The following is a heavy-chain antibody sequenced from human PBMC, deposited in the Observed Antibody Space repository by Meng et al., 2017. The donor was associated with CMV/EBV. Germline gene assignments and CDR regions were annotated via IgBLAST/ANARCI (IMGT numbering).Heavy chain of an antibody. CDR1: GGSISSSSYY. CDR3: ARAPDPKPTTVTTSEYYFDY. V-gene: IGHV4-39*07. Sequence: SETLSLTCTVSGGSISSSSYYWGWLRPPPGKGLEWIGSIYYSGSTYYNASLKSRVTISVDTSKNQFSLKLSSVTAADTAVYYCARAPDPKPTTVTTSEYYFDYWGQGTLVTVSS. D-gene: IGHD4-11*01. J-gene: IGHJ4*02. CDR2: IYYSGST.